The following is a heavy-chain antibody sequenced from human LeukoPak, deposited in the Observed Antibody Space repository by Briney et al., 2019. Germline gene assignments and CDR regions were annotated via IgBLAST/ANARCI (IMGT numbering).Heavy chain of an antibody. Sequence: PGRSLRLSCAASGFTFSSYGMHWVRQAPGKGLEWVAVIWYDGSNKYYADSVKGRFTISRDNSKNTLYLQMNSLRAEDTAVYYCTRDNYYGSGSYYRLDPWGQGTLVTVSS. J-gene: IGHJ5*02. CDR1: GFTFSSYG. CDR3: TRDNYYGSGSYYRLDP. V-gene: IGHV3-33*01. CDR2: IWYDGSNK. D-gene: IGHD3-10*01.